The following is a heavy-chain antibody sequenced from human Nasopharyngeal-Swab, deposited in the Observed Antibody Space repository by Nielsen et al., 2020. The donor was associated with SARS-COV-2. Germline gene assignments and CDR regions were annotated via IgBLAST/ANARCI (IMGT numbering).Heavy chain of an antibody. D-gene: IGHD4-11*01. CDR2: IYPGDSDT. Sequence: GESLKISCKGSGYSFTSYWIGWVRQMPGKGLEWMGIIYPGDSDTRYSPFFQGQVTISADKSISTAYLQWSSLKASDTAMYYCARRHEVRTTVTHYYYYGMDVWGQGTTVTVSS. CDR3: ARRHEVRTTVTHYYYYGMDV. J-gene: IGHJ6*02. V-gene: IGHV5-51*01. CDR1: GYSFTSYW.